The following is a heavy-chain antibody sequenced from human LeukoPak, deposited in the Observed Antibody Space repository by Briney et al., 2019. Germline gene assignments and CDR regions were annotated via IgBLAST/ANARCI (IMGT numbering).Heavy chain of an antibody. CDR3: ARNGIGEYSSSPWVWNYYYYYGMDV. J-gene: IGHJ6*02. CDR1: GGTFSSYA. D-gene: IGHD6-6*01. Sequence: SVKVSCKASGGTFSSYAISWVRQAPGQGLEWMGGIIPIFGTANYAQKFQGRVTITADESTSTAYMELSSLRSEDTAVYYCARNGIGEYSSSPWVWNYYYYYGMDVWGQGTTVTVSS. V-gene: IGHV1-69*13. CDR2: IIPIFGTA.